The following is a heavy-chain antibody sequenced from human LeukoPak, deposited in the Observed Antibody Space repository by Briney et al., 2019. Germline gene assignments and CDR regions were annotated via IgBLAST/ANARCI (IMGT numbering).Heavy chain of an antibody. CDR1: GGSISSSSYY. Sequence: SETLSLTCTVSGGSISSSSYYWGWIRQPPGKGLEWIGSIYYSGSTYYNPSLKSRVTISVDTSKNQFSLKLSSVTAADTAVYYCARNRITIFGVVIMAVNWFDPWGQGTLVTVSS. J-gene: IGHJ5*02. CDR2: IYYSGST. CDR3: ARNRITIFGVVIMAVNWFDP. V-gene: IGHV4-39*01. D-gene: IGHD3-3*01.